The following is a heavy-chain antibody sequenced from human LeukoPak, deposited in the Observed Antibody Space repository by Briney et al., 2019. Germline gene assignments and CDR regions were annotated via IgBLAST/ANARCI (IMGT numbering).Heavy chain of an antibody. V-gene: IGHV1-18*01. CDR1: GYTFTSYG. J-gene: IGHJ4*02. CDR3: AIKSTYYYDSSGYHYFDY. CDR2: ISAYNGNT. D-gene: IGHD3-22*01. Sequence: VASVKVSCKASGYTFTSYGISWVRQAPGQGLEWMGWISAYNGNTNYAQKLQGRVTMTTDTSTSTAYMELRSLRSDDTAVYYCAIKSTYYYDSSGYHYFDYWGQGTLVTVSS.